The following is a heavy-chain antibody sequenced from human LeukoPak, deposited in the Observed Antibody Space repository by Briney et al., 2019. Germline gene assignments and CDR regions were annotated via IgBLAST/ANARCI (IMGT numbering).Heavy chain of an antibody. CDR2: IYYSGST. J-gene: IGHJ3*02. CDR3: ARDLGSGSTAAFDI. CDR1: GGSISSYY. Sequence: ASETLPLTGTVYGGSISSYYWSWIRQPPGMGLEWIGYIYYSGSTKYNPSLKSRVTISVAPSKNQCSLKLSSVTAADTAVYYCARDLGSGSTAAFDIWGQGTMVTVSS. D-gene: IGHD3-10*01. V-gene: IGHV4-59*01.